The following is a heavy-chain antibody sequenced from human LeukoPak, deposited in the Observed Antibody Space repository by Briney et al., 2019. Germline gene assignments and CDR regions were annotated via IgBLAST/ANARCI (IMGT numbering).Heavy chain of an antibody. CDR2: INHSGST. CDR3: ARAPMGYCSGGSCFGMDV. Sequence: SETLSLTCAVYGGSFSGYYWSWIRQPPGKGLEWIGEINHSGSTNYNPSLKSRVTISVDTSKNQFSLKLSSVTAADTAVHYCARAPMGYCSGGSCFGMDVWGQGTTVTVSS. D-gene: IGHD2-15*01. CDR1: GGSFSGYY. V-gene: IGHV4-34*01. J-gene: IGHJ6*02.